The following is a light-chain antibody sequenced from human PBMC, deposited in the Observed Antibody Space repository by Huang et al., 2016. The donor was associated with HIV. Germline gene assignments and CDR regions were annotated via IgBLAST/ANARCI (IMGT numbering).Light chain of an antibody. CDR3: HQYNNWPPA. CDR1: QTVTNN. V-gene: IGKV3-15*01. Sequence: EKAMTQSPHTLSVSPGERVSLSCWASQTVTNNLAWYQHKPGQAPRVLIYGASTRATGVPSRFSGSGSWTNFTLTISSLQSEDFGIYYCHQYNNWPPAFGGGTKVEIK. CDR2: GAS. J-gene: IGKJ4*01.